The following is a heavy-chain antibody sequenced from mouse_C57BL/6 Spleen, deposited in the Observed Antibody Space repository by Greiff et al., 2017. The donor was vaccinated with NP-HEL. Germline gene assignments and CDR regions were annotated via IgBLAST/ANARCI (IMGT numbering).Heavy chain of an antibody. V-gene: IGHV1-52*01. CDR3: ARRGPYGSSLYYAMDY. CDR2: IYPSDSET. CDR1: GYTFTSYW. Sequence: QVQLQQSGAELVRPGSSVKLSCKASGYTFTSYWMPWAKQRPIQGLEWIGNIYPSDSETHYNQKFKDKATLTVDKSSSTAYMQLSSLTSGDAAVYYCARRGPYGSSLYYAMDYWGQGTSVTVSS. D-gene: IGHD1-1*01. J-gene: IGHJ4*01.